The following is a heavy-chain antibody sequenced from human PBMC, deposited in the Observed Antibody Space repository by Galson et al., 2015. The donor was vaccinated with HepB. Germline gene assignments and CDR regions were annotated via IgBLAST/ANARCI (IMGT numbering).Heavy chain of an antibody. CDR3: ARDRFPGSSIDH. Sequence: SVKVSCKASGFPFLAYSIHWVRRAPGQKFEWMGWINAGNGDTKYSQNFQGRLTITRDTSASTAYVELRSIRSEDSGVYYCARDRFPGSSIDHWGQGTLVTVSS. D-gene: IGHD3-3*01. CDR1: GFPFLAYS. J-gene: IGHJ4*02. CDR2: INAGNGDT. V-gene: IGHV1-3*01.